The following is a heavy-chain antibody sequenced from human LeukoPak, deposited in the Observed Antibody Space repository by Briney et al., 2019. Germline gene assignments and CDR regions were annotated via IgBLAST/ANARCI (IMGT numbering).Heavy chain of an antibody. CDR3: ARHNFGRTYFYDSNGYPQGFDP. CDR2: MFYSGST. J-gene: IGHJ5*02. CDR1: GGSISNSDYY. Sequence: SETLSLTCTVSGGSISNSDYYWGWIRQPPGKGLEWIGSMFYSGSTHYNPSLKSRVTISVDTSKNQFSLKLCSVTAADTAVYYCARHNFGRTYFYDSNGYPQGFDPWGQGTLATVS. V-gene: IGHV4-39*01. D-gene: IGHD3-22*01.